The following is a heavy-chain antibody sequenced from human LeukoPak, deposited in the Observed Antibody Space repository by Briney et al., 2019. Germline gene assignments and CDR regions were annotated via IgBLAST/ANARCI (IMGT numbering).Heavy chain of an antibody. J-gene: IGHJ4*02. Sequence: PGGSLRLSCVASGFTFSSYGMHWVRQAPGKGLEWVAVISYDGSNQYYVDSVKGRFTISRDNSKNTLYLQMNGLRAEDTAVYYCAKLSPTYYYDSSGNDYFDYWGQGTLVTVSS. CDR3: AKLSPTYYYDSSGNDYFDY. CDR2: ISYDGSNQ. V-gene: IGHV3-30*18. CDR1: GFTFSSYG. D-gene: IGHD3-22*01.